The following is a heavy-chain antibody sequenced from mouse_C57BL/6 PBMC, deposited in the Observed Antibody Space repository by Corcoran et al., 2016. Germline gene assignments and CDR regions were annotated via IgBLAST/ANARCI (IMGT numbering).Heavy chain of an antibody. CDR1: GYTFTDYY. CDR3: ARDGSIRYYFDY. CDR2: INPYNGGT. V-gene: IGHV1-19*01. J-gene: IGHJ2*01. Sequence: EVQLQQSGPVLVKPGASVKMSCKASGYTFTDYYMNWVKQSHGKSLEWIGVINPYNGGTSYNQKFKGKATLTVDKSSSTAYMELNSLTSEDSAVYYCARDGSIRYYFDYWGQGTTLTVSS. D-gene: IGHD1-1*01.